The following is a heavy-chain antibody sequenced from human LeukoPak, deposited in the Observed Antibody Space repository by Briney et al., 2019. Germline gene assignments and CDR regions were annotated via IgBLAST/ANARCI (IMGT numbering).Heavy chain of an antibody. CDR2: IGISSGNT. J-gene: IGHJ4*02. Sequence: GGSLRLSCTASGFPFIEYSMNWVRQAPGKGLEWISYIGISSGNTKYADSVKGRFTISADNAKNSLYLQMNSLRVEDTAVYYCAKGAKGGYSSSWYDYWGQGTLVTVSS. CDR1: GFPFIEYS. CDR3: AKGAKGGYSSSWYDY. V-gene: IGHV3-48*04. D-gene: IGHD6-13*01.